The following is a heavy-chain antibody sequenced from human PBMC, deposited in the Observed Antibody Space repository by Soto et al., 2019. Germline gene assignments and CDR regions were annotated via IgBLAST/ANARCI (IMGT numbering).Heavy chain of an antibody. V-gene: IGHV1-18*01. CDR1: GYTFNTYF. CDR3: ARDNSNSFDY. J-gene: IGHJ4*02. CDR2: ISPHNGNT. Sequence: HVQLVQSGGELKKPGASVKVSCNTSGYTFNTYFITWVRQAPGQGLEWMGWISPHNGNTNYAEKLQGRVTMTTDTIPKTAYMELRNLRFDDTAVYYCARDNSNSFDYWGQGTRVTVSS. D-gene: IGHD4-4*01.